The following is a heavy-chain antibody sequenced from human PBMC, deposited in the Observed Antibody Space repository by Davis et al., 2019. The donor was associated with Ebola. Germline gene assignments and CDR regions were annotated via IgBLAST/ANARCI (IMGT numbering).Heavy chain of an antibody. CDR1: GFTFSSYG. D-gene: IGHD3-10*01. Sequence: GGSLRLSCTASGFTFSSYGMHWVRQAAGKGLEWVAVTSYDGSTKYYADSVKGRFTISRDNSKNTLYLQMNSLRAEDSAVYYCAKDRYGSGRVSLNWFDPRGQGTLVTVSS. J-gene: IGHJ5*02. V-gene: IGHV3-30*18. CDR2: TSYDGSTK. CDR3: AKDRYGSGRVSLNWFDP.